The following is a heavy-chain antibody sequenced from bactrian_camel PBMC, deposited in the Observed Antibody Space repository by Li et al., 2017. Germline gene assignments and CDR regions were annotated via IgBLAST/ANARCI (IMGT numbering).Heavy chain of an antibody. D-gene: IGHD1*01. CDR1: GYTYDTYC. J-gene: IGHJ4*01. CDR2: IDSSGST. V-gene: IGHV3S55*01. Sequence: VQLVESGGGSVQAGGSLRLSCAARGYTYDTYCMGWFRQAPGKEREGIATIDSSGSTQYADSVQGRFAIYKHLGNRTLNLQIDSLQPEDTAMYYCAAHNYCPRALGMPTWYQYWGLGTQVTVS. CDR3: AAHNYCPRALGMPTWYQY.